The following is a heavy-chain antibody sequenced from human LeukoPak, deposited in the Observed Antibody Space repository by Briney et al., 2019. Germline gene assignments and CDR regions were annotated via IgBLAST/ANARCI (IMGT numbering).Heavy chain of an antibody. CDR3: ARESRGPHDHLDY. V-gene: IGHV4-31*03. CDR2: TLHSGST. Sequence: SETLSLTCTVSGDSMNSFAYSWSWIRQHPGRGLEWIGYTLHSGSTYYNPSLKSRITISVATSKKQFSLRLNAVTAADTAVYFCARESRGPHDHLDYWGQGTLAIVSS. D-gene: IGHD3-10*01. J-gene: IGHJ4*02. CDR1: GDSMNSFAYS.